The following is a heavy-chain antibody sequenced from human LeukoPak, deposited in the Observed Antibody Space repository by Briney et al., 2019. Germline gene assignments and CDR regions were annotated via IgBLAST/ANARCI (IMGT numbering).Heavy chain of an antibody. V-gene: IGHV1-8*01. Sequence: ASVKVSCKASGYTFTSYDINWVRQATGQGLEWMGWMNPNSGNTGYAQKFQGRVTMTRNTSISTAYMELSSLRSEDTAVYYCARRIAAAADYYTDVWGKGTTVTVSS. CDR1: GYTFTSYD. CDR2: MNPNSGNT. CDR3: ARRIAAAADYYTDV. D-gene: IGHD6-13*01. J-gene: IGHJ6*03.